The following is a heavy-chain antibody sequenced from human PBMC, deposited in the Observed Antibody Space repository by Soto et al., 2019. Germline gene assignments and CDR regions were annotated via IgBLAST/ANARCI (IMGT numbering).Heavy chain of an antibody. Sequence: QLVQSGSEVKKPGSSVKVSCQASGGTFSGYVVTWVRQAPGQGLEWMGEFVPLFGTTNYAQRFSGRITITAEESTSTAYMELRTLRSDDTAVYYCATHGLGVSSPPYLDTWGQGTLVTVSS. J-gene: IGHJ5*02. V-gene: IGHV1-69*01. CDR3: ATHGLGVSSPPYLDT. CDR2: FVPLFGTT. CDR1: GGTFSGYV. D-gene: IGHD2-21*01.